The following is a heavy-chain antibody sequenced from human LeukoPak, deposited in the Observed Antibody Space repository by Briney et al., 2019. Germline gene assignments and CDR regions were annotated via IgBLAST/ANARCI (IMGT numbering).Heavy chain of an antibody. CDR1: GYSFTSYW. D-gene: IGHD2-15*01. CDR2: IYPGDSDT. J-gene: IGHJ4*02. CDR3: ARGYCSGGSCCPPAEGNYFDY. Sequence: GESLKISCKGSGYSFTSYWIGWVRQMPGKGLEWMGIIYPGDSDTRYSPSFQGQVTISADKSISTAYLQWSSLKASDTAMYYCARGYCSGGSCCPPAEGNYFDYWGQGTLVTVSS. V-gene: IGHV5-51*01.